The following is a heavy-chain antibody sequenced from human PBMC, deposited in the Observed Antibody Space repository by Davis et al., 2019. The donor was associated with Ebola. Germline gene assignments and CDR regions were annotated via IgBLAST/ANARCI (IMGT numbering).Heavy chain of an antibody. CDR3: ARAAFYYDRSGYYLGAYFDY. D-gene: IGHD3-22*01. J-gene: IGHJ4*02. Sequence: ASVKVSCKASGYTFTSYGISWVRQAPGQGLEWMGWISAYNGNTNYAQKLQGRVTMTTDTSTSTAYMELRSLRSDDTAVYYCARAAFYYDRSGYYLGAYFDYWGQGTLVTVSS. V-gene: IGHV1-18*04. CDR1: GYTFTSYG. CDR2: ISAYNGNT.